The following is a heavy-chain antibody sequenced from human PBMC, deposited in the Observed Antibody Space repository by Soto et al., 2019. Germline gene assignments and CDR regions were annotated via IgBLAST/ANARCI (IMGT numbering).Heavy chain of an antibody. CDR2: IYAGDSDT. CDR1: GYSFTSYW. V-gene: IGHV5-51*01. J-gene: IGHJ3*02. CDR3: ARPEVGQQLGSWAFDI. Sequence: PGESLRISCKGSGYSFTSYWIGWVRQMPGKGPEWMGIIYAGDSDTRYSPSFQGQVTISADKSISTAYLQWSSLKASDTAMYYCARPEVGQQLGSWAFDIWGQGTMVTVSS. D-gene: IGHD6-13*01.